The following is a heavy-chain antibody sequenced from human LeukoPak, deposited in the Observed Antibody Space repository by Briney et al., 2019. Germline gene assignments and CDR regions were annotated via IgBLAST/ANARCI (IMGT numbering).Heavy chain of an antibody. Sequence: SETLSLTCTVSGGSISSSSYYWGWIRQPPGKGLEWIGGIYYSGSTYYNPSLKSRVTIPVDTSKNQFSLKLSSVTAADTAVYYCARWLPYCSGGSCYGWDAFDIWGQGTMVTVSS. D-gene: IGHD2-15*01. CDR3: ARWLPYCSGGSCYGWDAFDI. V-gene: IGHV4-39*01. CDR1: GGSISSSSYY. J-gene: IGHJ3*02. CDR2: IYYSGST.